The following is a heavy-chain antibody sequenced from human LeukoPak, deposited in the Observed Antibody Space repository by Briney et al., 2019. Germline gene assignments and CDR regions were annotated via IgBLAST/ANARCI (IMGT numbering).Heavy chain of an antibody. CDR1: GGSISSYY. J-gene: IGHJ4*02. D-gene: IGHD3-22*01. CDR3: ARANHDGSDY. V-gene: IGHV4-4*07. Sequence: SETLSLTCTVSGGSISSYYWSWIRQPAGEGLEWVGRIYTSGTTNYNPSLKSRITMSVDTSKNQFSLKMRSVTAADTAVYYCARANHDGSDYWGQGTLVTVSS. CDR2: IYTSGTT.